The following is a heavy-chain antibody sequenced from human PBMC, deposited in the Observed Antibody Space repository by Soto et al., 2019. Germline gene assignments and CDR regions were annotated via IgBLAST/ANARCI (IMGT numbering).Heavy chain of an antibody. J-gene: IGHJ5*02. Sequence: QVLLQESGPGLVKPSETLSLTCDVSGASISSSHWWCWLRQPPGKGLEWIGEVYHSGSANYNPSLKSRVTMSVDKSKNQFSLTLSSVTAADTALYYCARIALVPAALDPWGQGTLVTVSS. V-gene: IGHV4-4*02. CDR2: VYHSGSA. CDR1: GASISSSHW. D-gene: IGHD2-2*01. CDR3: ARIALVPAALDP.